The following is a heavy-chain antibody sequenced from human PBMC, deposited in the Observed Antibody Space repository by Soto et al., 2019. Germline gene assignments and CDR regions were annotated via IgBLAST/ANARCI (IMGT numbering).Heavy chain of an antibody. CDR3: ARDWQLGGWFDP. J-gene: IGHJ5*02. Sequence: EVQLLESGGGLVQPGGSLRLSCAASGFTFSSYAMSWVRQAPGKGLEWVSAISGSGGSTYYADSVKGRFTISRDNSKNTLYLQMNSLRAEDTAVYYCARDWQLGGWFDPWGQGTLVTVSS. D-gene: IGHD6-6*01. V-gene: IGHV3-23*01. CDR2: ISGSGGST. CDR1: GFTFSSYA.